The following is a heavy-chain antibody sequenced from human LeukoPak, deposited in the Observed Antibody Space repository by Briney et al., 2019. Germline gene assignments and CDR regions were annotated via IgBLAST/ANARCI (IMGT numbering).Heavy chain of an antibody. V-gene: IGHV1-24*01. Sequence: ASVKVSCKVSGYTLTELSMHWVRQAPGKGLEWMGGFDPEDGETIYAQKFQGRVTMTEDTSTDTAYMELSSLRSEDTAMYYCATLDYDSSGYYYDYWGQGTLVTVSS. CDR3: ATLDYDSSGYYYDY. D-gene: IGHD3-22*01. CDR2: FDPEDGET. CDR1: GYTLTELS. J-gene: IGHJ4*02.